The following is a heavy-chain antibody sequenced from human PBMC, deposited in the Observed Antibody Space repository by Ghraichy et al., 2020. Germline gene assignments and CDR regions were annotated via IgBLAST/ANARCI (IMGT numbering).Heavy chain of an antibody. CDR3: ARTHYDSSGPRGGEVASYYYYGMDV. V-gene: IGHV4-34*01. CDR2: INHSGST. J-gene: IGHJ6*02. Sequence: SETLSLTCAVYGGSFSGYYWSWIRQPPGKGLEWIGEINHSGSTNYNPSLKSRVTISVDTSKNRFSLKLTSVTAADTAVYHCARTHYDSSGPRGGEVASYYYYGMDVWGQGTTVTVSS. CDR1: GGSFSGYY. D-gene: IGHD3-22*01.